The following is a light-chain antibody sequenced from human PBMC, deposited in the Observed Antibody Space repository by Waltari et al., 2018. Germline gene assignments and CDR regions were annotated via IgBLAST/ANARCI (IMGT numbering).Light chain of an antibody. CDR1: QSLLDSDGKTY. CDR2: DVS. V-gene: IGKV2-29*02. Sequence: DIVMTQTPLSLSVTPGQPASISRKSSQSLLDSDGKTYLYWYLQRPGQSPHLLIFDVSSRFSGVPDRFSGSGSGTDFTLEISRVEAEDVGVYYCMQGIHPLRTFGQGTRLEIK. J-gene: IGKJ1*01. CDR3: MQGIHPLRT.